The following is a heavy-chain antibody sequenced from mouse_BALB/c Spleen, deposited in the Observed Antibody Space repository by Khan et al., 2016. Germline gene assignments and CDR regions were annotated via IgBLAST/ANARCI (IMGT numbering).Heavy chain of an antibody. J-gene: IGHJ1*01. D-gene: IGHD1-2*01. Sequence: EVQLQESGPGLVKPSQSLSLTCTVTGYSITSDYAWNWIRQFPGNKLEWMGYIRYSGSTTYNPSPKSRISITRDTSKNQFFLQLYSVTTEDTDTYNCTRSPTATRYFDVWGAGTTVTVSS. CDR3: TRSPTATRYFDV. CDR1: GYSITSDYA. V-gene: IGHV3-2*02. CDR2: IRYSGST.